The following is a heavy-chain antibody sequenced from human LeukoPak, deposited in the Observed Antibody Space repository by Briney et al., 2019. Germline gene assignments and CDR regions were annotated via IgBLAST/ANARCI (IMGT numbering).Heavy chain of an antibody. J-gene: IGHJ4*02. D-gene: IGHD3-10*01. CDR1: GGSISSYY. Sequence: PSETLSLTCTVSGGSISSYYWSWIRQPAGKGLEWIGRIYTSGSTNYNPSLKSRVTMSVDTSKNQFSLKLSSVTAADTAVYYCARDRYYYGSGSYPFDNWGQGTLVTVSS. CDR2: IYTSGST. V-gene: IGHV4-4*07. CDR3: ARDRYYYGSGSYPFDN.